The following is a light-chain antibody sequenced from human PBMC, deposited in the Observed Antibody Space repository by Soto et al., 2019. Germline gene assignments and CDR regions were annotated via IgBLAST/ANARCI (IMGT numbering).Light chain of an antibody. CDR3: CSYAGSSVV. Sequence: QSALTQPXSVSGSPGQSVTISCTGTSSDVGGYNYVSWYQQHPGKAPKLMIYDVSKRPSGVPDRFSGSKSGNXXSLTISGXQAEDEADYXCCSYAGSSVVFGGGTXXTVL. J-gene: IGLJ2*01. CDR2: DVS. V-gene: IGLV2-11*01. CDR1: SSDVGGYNY.